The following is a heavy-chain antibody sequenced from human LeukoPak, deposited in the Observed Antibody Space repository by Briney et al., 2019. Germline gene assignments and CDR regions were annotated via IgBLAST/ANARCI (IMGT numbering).Heavy chain of an antibody. CDR1: GGSISSSTSY. D-gene: IGHD3-22*01. CDR2: IYHSGST. Sequence: SETLSLTCIVSGGSISSSTSYWGWIRQPPGKGLEWIGSIYHSGSTYYNPSLKSRVTISVDTSKNQFSLKLSSVTAADTAVYYCARYSSGPGDYWGQGTLVTVSS. J-gene: IGHJ4*02. V-gene: IGHV4-39*07. CDR3: ARYSSGPGDY.